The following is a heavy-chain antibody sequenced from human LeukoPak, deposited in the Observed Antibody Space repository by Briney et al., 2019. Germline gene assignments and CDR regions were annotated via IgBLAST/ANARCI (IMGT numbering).Heavy chain of an antibody. CDR1: GYTFTSYG. D-gene: IGHD2-2*02. V-gene: IGHV1-18*01. CDR3: ARGPRSSTSCYTLWYYYYGMDV. J-gene: IGHJ6*02. CDR2: ISAYNGNT. Sequence: ASVKVSCKASGYTFTSYGISWVRQAPGQGLEWMGWISAYNGNTNYAQKLQGRVTMTTDTSTSTAYMELRSLRSDDTAVYYCARGPRSSTSCYTLWYYYYGMDVWGQGTTVTVSS.